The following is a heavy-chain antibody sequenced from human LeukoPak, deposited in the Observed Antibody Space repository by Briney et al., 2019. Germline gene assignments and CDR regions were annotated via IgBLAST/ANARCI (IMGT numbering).Heavy chain of an antibody. Sequence: GGSLRLSCAASGLTFSNYAMNWVRHASGKGLEWVSGITDSGRKTYYADSVKGRFSISRDNSRNTVYLQMSDLRAEDTAVYYCAKITKATTPNXWGQGTLVTVSS. D-gene: IGHD3-10*01. CDR1: GLTFSNYA. CDR3: AKITKATTPNX. CDR2: ITDSGRKT. J-gene: IGHJ4*02. V-gene: IGHV3-23*01.